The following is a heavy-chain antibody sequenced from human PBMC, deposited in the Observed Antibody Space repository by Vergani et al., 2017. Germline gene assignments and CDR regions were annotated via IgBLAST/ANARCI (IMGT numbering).Heavy chain of an antibody. V-gene: IGHV4-39*01. Sequence: QLQLQESGPGLVKPPATLSLTCSVSGASIRSSNYYWGWIRQPPGKGQEWIASIYYSGSTYYNPSLKSRVTISVDTSKNQFSLKLGSVTAADTAVYFCARHSTVEWLVKLGWIDPWGQGILVTVSS. D-gene: IGHD6-19*01. CDR2: IYYSGST. CDR1: GASIRSSNYY. J-gene: IGHJ5*02. CDR3: ARHSTVEWLVKLGWIDP.